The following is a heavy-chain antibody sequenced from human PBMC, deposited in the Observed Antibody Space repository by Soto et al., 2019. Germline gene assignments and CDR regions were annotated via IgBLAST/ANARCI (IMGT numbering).Heavy chain of an antibody. CDR3: TGATYLGY. V-gene: IGHV3-23*01. J-gene: IGHJ4*02. CDR2: IGGAGDST. Sequence: EVQLLESGGGLVQPGGSLRLSCAASGFSFNSYAMSWVRQAPGKGLEWVSHIGGAGDSTYYADSVKGRFTISRDNSKKTVYLQMESLIAEDTAVYYCTGATYLGYWGKGPLVPVSS. CDR1: GFSFNSYA.